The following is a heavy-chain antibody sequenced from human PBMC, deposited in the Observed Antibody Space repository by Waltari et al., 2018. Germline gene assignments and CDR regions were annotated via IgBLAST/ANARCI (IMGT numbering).Heavy chain of an antibody. CDR3: ARPPPGVVADAYDY. CDR2: IKQDGSEE. J-gene: IGHJ4*02. Sequence: VQLVQSGGGLVQPGGSQRLSCIGSGFTFGSFWMSWVRQAPGKGRGWVGKIKQDGSEEYSVDSVKGRFTISRYNAKKSLYLQMNSLRVEDTAVYYCARPPPGVVADAYDYWGQGTLVTVSS. V-gene: IGHV3-7*01. CDR1: GFTFGSFW. D-gene: IGHD2-15*01.